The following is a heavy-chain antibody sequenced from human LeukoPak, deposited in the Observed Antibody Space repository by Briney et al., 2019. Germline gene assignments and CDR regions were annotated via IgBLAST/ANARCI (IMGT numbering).Heavy chain of an antibody. CDR1: GFTFSSYV. CDR3: ARSVGYCSDGTCYSDT. V-gene: IGHV3-23*01. CDR2: ISGPGGST. Sequence: GGSLRLSCAASGFTFSSYVMSWVRQAPGKGLEWVSLISGPGGSTYYTDSVKGRFTISRDNSKRTLYLQMNSLRAEDTAVYYCARSVGYCSDGTCYSDTWGQGTLVTVSS. J-gene: IGHJ5*02. D-gene: IGHD2-15*01.